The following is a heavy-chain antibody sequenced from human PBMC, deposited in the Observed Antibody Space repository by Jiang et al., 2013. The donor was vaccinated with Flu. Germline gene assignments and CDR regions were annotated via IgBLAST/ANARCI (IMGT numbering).Heavy chain of an antibody. CDR1: GFTFRNYG. Sequence: QLVESGGGVVQPGRSLRLSCAASGFTFRNYGVHWVRLAPGKRPEWVADISYDGSEKYYADSVKGRFTISRDNSKNTLSLQMNSLKVEDTAVYYCARGEFCTTTSCYGSPFDYWGQGTLVTVSS. CDR2: ISYDGSEK. CDR3: ARGEFCTTTSCYGSPFDY. V-gene: IGHV3-33*05. D-gene: IGHD2-2*01. J-gene: IGHJ4*02.